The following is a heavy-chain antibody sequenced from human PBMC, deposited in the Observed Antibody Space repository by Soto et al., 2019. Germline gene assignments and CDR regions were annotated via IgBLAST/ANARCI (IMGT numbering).Heavy chain of an antibody. D-gene: IGHD3-22*01. CDR2: INHSGST. CDR1: GLNFRGYF. V-gene: IGHV4-34*08. Sequence: PSETLSITSAFYGLNFRGYFLSCLRKHPLKGLEWIGEINHSGSTNYNPSLKSRVTISVATSKNQFSLKLSSVTAADTAVYYCATTARRTYYYDSSGYRQWFDLWGKGTLVTVSS. J-gene: IGHJ5*02. CDR3: ATTARRTYYYDSSGYRQWFDL.